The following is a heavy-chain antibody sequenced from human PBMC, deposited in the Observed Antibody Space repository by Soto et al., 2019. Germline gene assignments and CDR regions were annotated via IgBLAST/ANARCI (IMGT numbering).Heavy chain of an antibody. J-gene: IGHJ6*02. D-gene: IGHD3-10*01. CDR1: GGTFSSYA. Sequence: ASVKVSCKASGGTFSSYAISWVRQAPGQGLEWMGWINGGNGYAKYSQNFQDRVTLTRDASASTTYMELSSLRSEDTAIFYCARATYTSGGSPTFAMDVWGQGTTVTVSS. CDR3: ARATYTSGGSPTFAMDV. CDR2: INGGNGYA. V-gene: IGHV1-3*01.